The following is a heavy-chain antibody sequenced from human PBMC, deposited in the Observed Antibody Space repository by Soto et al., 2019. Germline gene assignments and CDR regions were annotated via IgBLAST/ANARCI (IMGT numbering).Heavy chain of an antibody. D-gene: IGHD3-16*01. V-gene: IGHV3-30*03. CDR1: GVTFKDYG. CDR2: ISYDGKQT. CDR3: ARDGWGSNWYFDL. Sequence: GGSLRLSCGAPGVTFKDYGMHWVRQAPGKGLEWVAVISYDGKQTYYADSVKGRFTISKDKSKRTLFLQMNSLRVADTAVYYCARDGWGSNWYFDLWGRGTLVTVSS. J-gene: IGHJ2*01.